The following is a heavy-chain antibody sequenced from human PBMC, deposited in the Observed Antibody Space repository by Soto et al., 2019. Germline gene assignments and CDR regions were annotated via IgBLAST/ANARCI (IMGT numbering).Heavy chain of an antibody. D-gene: IGHD3-16*01. CDR1: GFRFDEYN. CDR3: ARETLSYGSALDV. CDR2: ITWNGANT. V-gene: IGHV3-43*01. Sequence: PGGSLRLSCAASGFRFDEYNMHWVRQAPGKGLEWLSLITWNGANTYYADSVKGRFTISRDGTTKSVSLQMTSLKREDTGLYYCARETLSYGSALDVWGQ. J-gene: IGHJ6*02.